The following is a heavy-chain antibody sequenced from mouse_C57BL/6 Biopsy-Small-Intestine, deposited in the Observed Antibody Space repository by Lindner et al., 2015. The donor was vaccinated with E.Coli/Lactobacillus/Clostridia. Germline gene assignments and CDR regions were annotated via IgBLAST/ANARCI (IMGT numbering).Heavy chain of an antibody. D-gene: IGHD1-1*01. J-gene: IGHJ3*01. CDR2: ISSGGSYT. CDR1: GFTFSSYG. V-gene: IGHV5-6*01. Sequence: EVQLQESGGDLVKPGGSLKLSCAASGFTFSSYGMSWVRQTPDKRLEWVATISSGGSYTYYPDSVKGRFTISRDNAKNTLYLQMSSLKSEDTAMYYCARHYYYGSSPFAYWGQGTLVTVSA. CDR3: ARHYYYGSSPFAY.